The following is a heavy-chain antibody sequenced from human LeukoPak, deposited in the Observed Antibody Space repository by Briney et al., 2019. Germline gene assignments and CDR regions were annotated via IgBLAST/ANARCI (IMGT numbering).Heavy chain of an antibody. D-gene: IGHD4-17*01. CDR3: AKDRDYVLDY. V-gene: IGHV3-23*01. Sequence: PGGSLRLSCAASGFTCSSYAMSWVRQAPGKGLEWVSAISGSGGSTYYAHSVKGRFTISRDNSKNTLYLQMNSLRAEDTAVYYCAKDRDYVLDYWGQGTLVTVSS. J-gene: IGHJ4*02. CDR1: GFTCSSYA. CDR2: ISGSGGST.